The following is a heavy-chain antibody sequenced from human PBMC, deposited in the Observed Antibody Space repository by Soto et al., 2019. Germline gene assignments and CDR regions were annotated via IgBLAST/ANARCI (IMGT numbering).Heavy chain of an antibody. CDR1: GFTFGSYA. CDR2: ISYDGSKE. V-gene: IGHV3-30-3*01. D-gene: IGHD3-22*01. Sequence: QVQLVESGGGVVQPGRSLRLSCAASGFTFGSYAIHWVRQAPGKGLEWVAVISYDGSKEFYADSVKGRFTISRDNSKNELYLQMNSLRAEDSAVYYCARASSRFDSTGYYLYWGQGTLVTVSS. J-gene: IGHJ4*02. CDR3: ARASSRFDSTGYYLY.